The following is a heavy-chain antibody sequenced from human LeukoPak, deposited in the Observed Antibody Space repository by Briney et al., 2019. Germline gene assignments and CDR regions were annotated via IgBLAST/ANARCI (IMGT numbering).Heavy chain of an antibody. V-gene: IGHV3-74*01. CDR2: INTDGSTT. Sequence: GGSLRLSCAASGFSFSSYWMHWVRQAPGKGLLWVSRINTDGSTTYYADSVKGRFTISRDNAKNSLYLQMNSLRAEDTAVYYCARDNWVDDYWGQGTLVTVSS. J-gene: IGHJ4*02. CDR1: GFSFSSYW. D-gene: IGHD1-1*01. CDR3: ARDNWVDDY.